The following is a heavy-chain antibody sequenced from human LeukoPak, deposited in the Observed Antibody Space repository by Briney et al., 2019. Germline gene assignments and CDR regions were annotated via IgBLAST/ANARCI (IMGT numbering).Heavy chain of an antibody. CDR1: GYTFTGYY. J-gene: IGHJ4*02. CDR2: INPNSGGT. D-gene: IGHD3-22*01. Sequence: ASVKVSCKPSGYTFTGYYMHWVRQAPGQGLEWMGWINPNSGGTNYAQKFQGRVTMTRDTSISTAYMELSRLRSDDTAVYYCARNYYDSSGPYYWGQGTLVTVSS. V-gene: IGHV1-2*02. CDR3: ARNYYDSSGPYY.